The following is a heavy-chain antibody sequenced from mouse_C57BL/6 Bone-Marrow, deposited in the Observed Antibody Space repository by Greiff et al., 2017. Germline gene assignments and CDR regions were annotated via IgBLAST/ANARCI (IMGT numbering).Heavy chain of an antibody. V-gene: IGHV1-81*01. Sequence: VQLQQSGAELARPGASVKLSCKASGYTFTSYGISWVKQRTGQGLEWIGEIYPRSGNTYYNEKFKGKATLPADKSSSTAYMELRSLTSADSAVYFCASPYYGSSYQFAYWGQGTLVTVSA. CDR2: IYPRSGNT. CDR3: ASPYYGSSYQFAY. J-gene: IGHJ3*01. D-gene: IGHD1-1*01. CDR1: GYTFTSYG.